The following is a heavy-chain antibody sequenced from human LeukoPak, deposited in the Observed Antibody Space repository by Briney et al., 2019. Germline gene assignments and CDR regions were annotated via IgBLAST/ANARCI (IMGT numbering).Heavy chain of an antibody. CDR1: GFTFSSYA. Sequence: GGSLRLSCAASGFTFSSYAMRWVRQAPGKGLEWVSAISPSSGTFYADSVKGRFTISRDNSKNTLYLQMNSLRAGDTAVYYCAKAVAKGIAAAGEYYFDYWGQGTLVTVSS. J-gene: IGHJ4*02. D-gene: IGHD6-13*01. CDR2: ISPSSGT. CDR3: AKAVAKGIAAAGEYYFDY. V-gene: IGHV3-23*01.